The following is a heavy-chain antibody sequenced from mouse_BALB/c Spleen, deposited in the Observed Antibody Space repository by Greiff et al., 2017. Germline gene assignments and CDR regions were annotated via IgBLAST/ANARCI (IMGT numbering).Heavy chain of an antibody. CDR2: ISYSGST. D-gene: IGHD2-4*01. Sequence: DVKLQESGPGLVKPSQSLSLTCTVTGYSITSDYAWNWIRQFPGNKLEWMGYISYSGSTSYNPSLKSRISITRDTSKNQFFLQLNSVTTEDTATYYCARRVYDYDRGFAYWGQGTLVTVSA. V-gene: IGHV3-2*02. CDR3: ARRVYDYDRGFAY. CDR1: GYSITSDYA. J-gene: IGHJ3*01.